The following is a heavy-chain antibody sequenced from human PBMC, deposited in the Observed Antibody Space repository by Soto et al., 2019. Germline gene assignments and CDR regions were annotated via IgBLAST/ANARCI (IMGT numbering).Heavy chain of an antibody. CDR3: ARGRSYRAYYYYYYGMDV. Sequence: PSETLSLSCAVYGGSFSGSYWSWIRQPPGKGLEWIGEINHSGSTNYNPSLKSRVTISVDTSKNQFSLKLSSVTAADTAVYYCARGRSYRAYYYYYYGMDVWGQGTTVT. CDR2: INHSGST. J-gene: IGHJ6*02. D-gene: IGHD1-26*01. CDR1: GGSFSGSY. V-gene: IGHV4-34*01.